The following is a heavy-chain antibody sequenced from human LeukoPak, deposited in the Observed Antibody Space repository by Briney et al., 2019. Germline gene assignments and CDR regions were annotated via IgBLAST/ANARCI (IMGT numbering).Heavy chain of an antibody. Sequence: GGSLRLSCAASGFTFSSYSMNWVRQAPGKGLEWVSSISSSSSYIYYADSVKGRFTISRDNAKNSLYLQMNSLRAEDTAVYYCARVKGRGSSGYYYMDVWGKGTTVTVSS. J-gene: IGHJ6*03. CDR1: GFTFSSYS. V-gene: IGHV3-21*01. D-gene: IGHD3-22*01. CDR3: ARVKGRGSSGYYYMDV. CDR2: ISSSSSYI.